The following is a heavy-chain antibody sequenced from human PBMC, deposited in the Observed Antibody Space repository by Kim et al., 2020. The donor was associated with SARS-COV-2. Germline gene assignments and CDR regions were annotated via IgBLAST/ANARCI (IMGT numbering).Heavy chain of an antibody. J-gene: IGHJ4*02. Sequence: GGSLRLSCVASGFPFSSYAMSWVRQAPGQGLEWVSTLSGRGTNTFTADSVRGRITISRDNSKNTVYLQMNSLTTEDTAVYYCAKLSGGGSYADRYYFDDWGQGTLVTVSS. CDR3: AKLSGGGSYADRYYFDD. CDR2: LSGRGTNT. CDR1: GFPFSSYA. D-gene: IGHD3-16*01. V-gene: IGHV3-23*01.